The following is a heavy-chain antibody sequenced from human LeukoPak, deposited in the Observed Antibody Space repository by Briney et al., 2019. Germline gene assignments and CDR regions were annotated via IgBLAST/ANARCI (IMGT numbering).Heavy chain of an antibody. J-gene: IGHJ4*02. V-gene: IGHV3-33*06. D-gene: IGHD4-17*01. Sequence: PGRSLRLSCAASGFTFSSYVMHWVRQAPGKGLEWVAVIWYDGSNKYYADSVKGRFTISRDNSKNTLYLQMNSLRAEDTAVYYCAKAAVYLTTVTTRAPVDYWGQGTLVTVSS. CDR1: GFTFSSYV. CDR3: AKAAVYLTTVTTRAPVDY. CDR2: IWYDGSNK.